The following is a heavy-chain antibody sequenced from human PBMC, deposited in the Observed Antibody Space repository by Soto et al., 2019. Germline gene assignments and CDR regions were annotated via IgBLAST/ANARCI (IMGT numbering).Heavy chain of an antibody. V-gene: IGHV1-58*01. CDR2: SVVGSGNT. D-gene: IGHD3-3*01. CDR3: AASGWAFWSGYYAYVTLHYGMDV. CDR1: GFTFTSSA. Sequence: SVKVSCKASGFTFTSSAVQWVRQARGQRLEWIGWSVVGSGNTNYAQKFQERVTITRDMSKSTAYMELSSLRSEDTAVYYCAASGWAFWSGYYAYVTLHYGMDVWGQGTTVPVS. J-gene: IGHJ6*02.